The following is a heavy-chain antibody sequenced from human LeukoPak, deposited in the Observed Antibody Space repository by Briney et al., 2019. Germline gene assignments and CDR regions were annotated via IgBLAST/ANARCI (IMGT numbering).Heavy chain of an antibody. CDR3: AKGYYGGSATHFDS. D-gene: IGHD4-23*01. Sequence: PGGSLRLSCAASGFTFGTYGMHWVRQAPGKGLEWVAVIWYDGSNEYYADSVKGRFTISRDNSKNTLFLEMNSLRAEDTALYFCAKGYYGGSATHFDSWGQGVMVSVSS. CDR1: GFTFGTYG. J-gene: IGHJ4*02. V-gene: IGHV3-33*06. CDR2: IWYDGSNE.